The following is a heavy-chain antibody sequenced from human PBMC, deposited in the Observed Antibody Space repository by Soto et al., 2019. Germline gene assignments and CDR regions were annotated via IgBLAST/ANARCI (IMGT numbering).Heavy chain of an antibody. J-gene: IGHJ4*02. CDR2: INGDGSFT. Sequence: EVQLVESGGGLVQPGGSQRLSCAASAFTFKNHWMHWVRQVPGKGPVWVSRINGDGSFTSYADAVKGRFTISRDNAKKTXDXXMNSLRAEDTAVYYCAREIYDDYDSSGFDHWGQGTLVTVSS. CDR1: AFTFKNHW. CDR3: AREIYDDYDSSGFDH. V-gene: IGHV3-74*01. D-gene: IGHD3-22*01.